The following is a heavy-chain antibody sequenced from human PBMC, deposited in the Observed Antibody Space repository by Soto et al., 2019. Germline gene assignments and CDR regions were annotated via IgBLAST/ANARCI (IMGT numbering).Heavy chain of an antibody. CDR2: IYYSGST. J-gene: IGHJ4*02. D-gene: IGHD1-26*01. Sequence: QVQLQESGPGLVKPSQTLSLTCTVSGGSISSGGYYWSWIRQHPGQGLEWIGYIYYSGSTYYNPSLKSRVTISVDTSQNQSSLKLSSVTAADTAVYYCARGMELLPGAYFDYWGQGTLVTVSS. CDR1: GGSISSGGYY. V-gene: IGHV4-31*03. CDR3: ARGMELLPGAYFDY.